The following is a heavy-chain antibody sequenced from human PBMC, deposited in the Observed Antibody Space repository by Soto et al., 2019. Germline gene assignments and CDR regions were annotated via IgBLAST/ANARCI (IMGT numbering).Heavy chain of an antibody. CDR3: AKLRSEGYYYMDV. CDR1: GFTFSSYA. J-gene: IGHJ6*03. Sequence: GGSLRLSCAASGFTFSSYAMSWVRQAPGKGLEWVSAISGSVGSTYYADSVKGRFTISRDNSKNTLYLQMNSLRAEDTAVYYCAKLRSEGYYYMDVWGKGTTVTVSS. V-gene: IGHV3-23*01. CDR2: ISGSVGST.